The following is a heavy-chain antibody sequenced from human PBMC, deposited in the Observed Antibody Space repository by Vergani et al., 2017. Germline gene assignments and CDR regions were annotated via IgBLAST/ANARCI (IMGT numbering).Heavy chain of an antibody. CDR1: GFTFSSYG. V-gene: IGHV3-30*03. CDR2: ISYDGSNK. D-gene: IGHD5-18*01. CDR3: ARAGALFVDTAMEPFDY. J-gene: IGHJ4*02. Sequence: QVQLVESGGGVVQPGRSLRLSCAASGFTFSSYGMHWVRQAPGKGLEWVAVISYDGSNKYYADSVKGRFTISRDNSKNTLYLQMNSLRAEDTAVYYCARAGALFVDTAMEPFDYWGQGTLVTVSS.